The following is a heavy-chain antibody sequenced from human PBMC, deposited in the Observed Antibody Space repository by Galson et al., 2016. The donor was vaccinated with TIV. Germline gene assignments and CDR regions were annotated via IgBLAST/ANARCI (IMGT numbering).Heavy chain of an antibody. V-gene: IGHV4-61*02. Sequence: TLSLTCSVSGDSISSSIYFWSWIRQPAGKGLEWIGRIYSSGTTNYNPSLKSRVAISVDTSRNQFSLKLSSVTAADTAVYYCARASSSGWDKGDDAFDKWGQGTMVTVSS. D-gene: IGHD6-19*01. CDR1: GDSISSSIYF. J-gene: IGHJ3*02. CDR2: IYSSGTT. CDR3: ARASSSGWDKGDDAFDK.